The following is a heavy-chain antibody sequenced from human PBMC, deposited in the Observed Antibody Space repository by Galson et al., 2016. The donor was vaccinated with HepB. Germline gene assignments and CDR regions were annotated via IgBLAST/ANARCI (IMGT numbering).Heavy chain of an antibody. CDR2: ISYDGRIE. CDR3: ARGDFWSVERLGYYGMDV. CDR1: EFRFYNYA. V-gene: IGHV3-30*03. D-gene: IGHD3-3*01. J-gene: IGHJ6*02. Sequence: SLRLSCAVSEFRFYNYAMHWVRQAPGKGLEWVALISYDGRIEYYADSVKGRFTISRDNSKNTLYLQMNSLRPEDTALYYCARGDFWSVERLGYYGMDVWGQGTTVIVSS.